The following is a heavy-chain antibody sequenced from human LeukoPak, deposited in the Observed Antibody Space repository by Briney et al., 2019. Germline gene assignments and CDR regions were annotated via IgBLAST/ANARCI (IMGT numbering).Heavy chain of an antibody. J-gene: IGHJ3*02. CDR1: GFTFSSYW. CDR2: INTDGSTT. V-gene: IGHV3-74*01. D-gene: IGHD5-18*01. CDR3: ARDRGYIYGFDAFDM. Sequence: PGGSLRLSCAASGFTFSSYWMHWVRQAPGKGLVWVSRINTDGSTTTYADSVKGRFTISRDNAKNTLYLQLNSLRAEDTAVYYCARDRGYIYGFDAFDMWGQGTMVTVSS.